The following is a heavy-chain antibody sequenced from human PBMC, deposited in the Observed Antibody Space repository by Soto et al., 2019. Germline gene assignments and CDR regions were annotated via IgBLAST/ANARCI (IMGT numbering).Heavy chain of an antibody. V-gene: IGHV6-1*01. D-gene: IGHD1-26*01. CDR2: TYYRSKWST. CDR3: TRALSGSYDH. Sequence: NPSETLSLTCAVSGDSVSSKSATWNWIRQSPSRGLEWLGRTYYRSKWSTDYAISVKSRITINPDTSKNQFSLQLKFVTPEDTAVYYCTRALSGSYDHWGQGTLVTVSS. CDR1: GDSVSSKSAT. J-gene: IGHJ5*02.